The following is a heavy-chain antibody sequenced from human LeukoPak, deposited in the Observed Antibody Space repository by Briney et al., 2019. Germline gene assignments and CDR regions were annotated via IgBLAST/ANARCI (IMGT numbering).Heavy chain of an antibody. D-gene: IGHD6-19*01. CDR3: AKPSHRSGWYYWFDP. V-gene: IGHV3-48*01. Sequence: GGSLRLSCAASGFTFSSYSMNWVRQAPGKGLEWVSYISSSSSTIYYAASVKGRFTISRDNAKNSLYLQMNSLRAEDTAVYYCAKPSHRSGWYYWFDPWGQGTLVTVSS. J-gene: IGHJ5*02. CDR1: GFTFSSYS. CDR2: ISSSSSTI.